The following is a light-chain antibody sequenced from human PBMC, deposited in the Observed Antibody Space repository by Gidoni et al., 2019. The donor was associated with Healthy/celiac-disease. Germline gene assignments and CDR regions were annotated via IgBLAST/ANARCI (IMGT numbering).Light chain of an antibody. CDR3: QRYGSSPTWT. V-gene: IGKV3-20*01. CDR2: GAS. CDR1: QSVSSSY. J-gene: IGKJ1*01. Sequence: EIVLTQSPGTLSLSPGERATLSCRASQSVSSSYLAWCQQKPGQAPRPLIYGASSRATGIPDRFSGSGSGTDFTLTISRLEPEDFAVYYCQRYGSSPTWTFGQGTKVEIK.